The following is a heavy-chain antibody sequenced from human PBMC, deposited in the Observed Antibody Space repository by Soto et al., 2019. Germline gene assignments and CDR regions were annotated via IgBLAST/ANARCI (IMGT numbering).Heavy chain of an antibody. CDR2: IYYSGST. V-gene: IGHV4-59*12. CDR1: GGSFSGYY. D-gene: IGHD5-18*01. Sequence: PSETLSLTCAVYGGSFSGYYWSWIRQPPGKGLEWIVYIYYSGSTNYNPSLKSRVTISVYTSKNQFSLKLSSVTAADTAVYYCARWSRTAMVTIDYWGQGTLVTVSS. CDR3: ARWSRTAMVTIDY. J-gene: IGHJ4*02.